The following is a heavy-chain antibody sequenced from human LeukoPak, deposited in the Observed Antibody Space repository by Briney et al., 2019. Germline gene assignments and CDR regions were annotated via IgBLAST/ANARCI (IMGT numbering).Heavy chain of an antibody. CDR3: ARDGDGLIFPTDS. J-gene: IGHJ4*02. D-gene: IGHD2-21*01. Sequence: GGSLRLSCAASGFTFSNFWMSWVRQAPGKELEWVANRNEEARRIHYLDSVRGRFTISRDNAKNSLFLQMNSLRAEDTAVYYCARDGDGLIFPTDSRGQGTLVTVSS. V-gene: IGHV3-7*01. CDR1: GFTFSNFW. CDR2: RNEEARRI.